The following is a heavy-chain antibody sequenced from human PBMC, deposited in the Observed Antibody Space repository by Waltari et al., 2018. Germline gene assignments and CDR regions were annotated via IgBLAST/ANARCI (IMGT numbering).Heavy chain of an antibody. Sequence: QVHLQESGPGLVKPSGTLSLTCAVSGGSISSNDWWTWVRQPPGKGLEWIGEIYHSGRTHYHPSLKGRVTMSVDSSKNQFSLNLNSVTAADTAFYYCARKASGHSGIYFDYWGQGTLVTVSS. CDR1: GGSISSNDW. J-gene: IGHJ4*02. CDR2: IYHSGRT. V-gene: IGHV4-4*02. CDR3: ARKASGHSGIYFDY. D-gene: IGHD2-21*02.